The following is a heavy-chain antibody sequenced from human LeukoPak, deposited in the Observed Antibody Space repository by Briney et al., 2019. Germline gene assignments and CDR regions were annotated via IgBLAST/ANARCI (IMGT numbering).Heavy chain of an antibody. V-gene: IGHV3-30*02. CDR2: IRYDGSNK. CDR1: GFTFSSYG. D-gene: IGHD5-18*01. Sequence: GGSLRLSCAASGFTFSSYGIHWVRQAPGKGLEWVAFIRYDGSNKYYADSMKGRFTISRDNSKNTLYLQMNSLRAEDTAVYYCAKGAGYSYGYEVDYWGQGTLVTVSS. J-gene: IGHJ4*02. CDR3: AKGAGYSYGYEVDY.